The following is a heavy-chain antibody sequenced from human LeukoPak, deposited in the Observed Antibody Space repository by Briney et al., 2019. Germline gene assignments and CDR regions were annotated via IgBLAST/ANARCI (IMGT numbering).Heavy chain of an antibody. D-gene: IGHD3-22*01. CDR2: IRYDGSNK. CDR3: AKGPFFYYDASGYNYFDS. J-gene: IGHJ4*02. Sequence: GGSLRLSCAASGFTFSSYGMHWVRQAPGKGPEWVAFIRYDGSNKYYADSVKGRFTISRDNSKNTLYLQMNSLRAEDTAIYYCAKGPFFYYDASGYNYFDSWGQGTLVTVSS. CDR1: GFTFSSYG. V-gene: IGHV3-30*02.